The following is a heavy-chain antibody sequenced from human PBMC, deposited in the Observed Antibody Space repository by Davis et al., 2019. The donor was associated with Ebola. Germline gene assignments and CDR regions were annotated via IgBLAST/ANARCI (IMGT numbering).Heavy chain of an antibody. D-gene: IGHD3-10*01. Sequence: GGSLRLSCKGSGYSFTSYWIGWVRQMPGKGLEWMGIIYPGDSDTRYSPSFQGQVTISADKSISTAYLQWSSLKASDTAMYYCARTRRYYYGSGSPMLGYYYGMDVWGQGTTVTVSS. CDR2: IYPGDSDT. CDR3: ARTRRYYYGSGSPMLGYYYGMDV. CDR1: GYSFTSYW. V-gene: IGHV5-51*01. J-gene: IGHJ6*02.